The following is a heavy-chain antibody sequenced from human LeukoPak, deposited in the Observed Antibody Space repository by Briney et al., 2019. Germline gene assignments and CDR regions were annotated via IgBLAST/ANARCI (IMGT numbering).Heavy chain of an antibody. Sequence: PGGSLRLSCAGSGFSFSVYDMHWVRQGAGKGLEWVSGIETAGSTYYADSVKGRFTISGDNANNFLYLQMNSLRAGDTAVYYCARARHYMDVWGKGTTVAVSS. CDR3: ARARHYMDV. CDR1: GFSFSVYD. J-gene: IGHJ6*03. V-gene: IGHV3-13*01. CDR2: IETAGST.